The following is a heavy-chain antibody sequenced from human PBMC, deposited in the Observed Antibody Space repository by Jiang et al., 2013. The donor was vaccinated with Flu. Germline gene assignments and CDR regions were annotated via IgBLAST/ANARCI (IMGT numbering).Heavy chain of an antibody. CDR1: GYTFTGYY. CDR2: INPNSGGT. V-gene: IGHV1-2*02. CDR3: ARNHSSGSYPDY. J-gene: IGHJ4*02. Sequence: GAEVKKPGASVKVSCKASGYTFTGYYMHWVRQAPGQGLEWMGWINPNSGGTHYAQKFQGRVTMTRDTSISTAYMELSRLRSDDTAVYYCARNHSSGSYPDYWGQGTLVTVSS. D-gene: IGHD6-19*01.